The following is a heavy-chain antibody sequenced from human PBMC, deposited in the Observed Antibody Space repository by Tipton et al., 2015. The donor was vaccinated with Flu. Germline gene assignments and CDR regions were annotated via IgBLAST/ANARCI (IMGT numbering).Heavy chain of an antibody. CDR1: GYSFTSYW. V-gene: IGHV5-51*01. CDR2: IYPGDSDT. J-gene: IGHJ6*03. CDR3: ARHHSSVDTLHYYYYMDV. Sequence: QSGPEVKKPGESLKISCKGSGYSFTSYWIGWVRQMPGKGLEWMGIIYPGDSDTRYSPSFQGQVTISADKSISTAYLQWSSLKASDTAMYYCARHHSSVDTLHYYYYMDVWGKGTTVTVSS. D-gene: IGHD5-18*01.